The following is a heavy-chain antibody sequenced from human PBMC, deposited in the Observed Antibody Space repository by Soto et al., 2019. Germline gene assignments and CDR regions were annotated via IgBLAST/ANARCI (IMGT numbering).Heavy chain of an antibody. CDR3: ARDTTYNWNDEVLGYYYGMDV. D-gene: IGHD1-20*01. CDR2: ISSSSSYI. V-gene: IGHV3-21*01. Sequence: PGGSLRLSCAASGFTFSSYSMNWVRQAPGKGLEWVSSISSSSSYIYYADSVKGRFTISRDNAKNSLYLQMNSLRAEDTAVYYCARDTTYNWNDEVLGYYYGMDVWGQGTTVTVSS. CDR1: GFTFSSYS. J-gene: IGHJ6*02.